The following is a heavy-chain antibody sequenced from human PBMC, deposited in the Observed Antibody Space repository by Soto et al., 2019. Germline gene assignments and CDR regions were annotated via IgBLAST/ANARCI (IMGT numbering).Heavy chain of an antibody. CDR2: ISGSGTTT. CDR1: GFTSTNYV. CDR3: AKDRVGGVPDAFDI. D-gene: IGHD2-8*01. J-gene: IGHJ3*02. V-gene: IGHV3-23*01. Sequence: GESLKISCAASGFTSTNYVMSWVRQAPGKGLEWVSSISGSGTTTFYADSVKGRFIISRDNSKSTLYLQMNSLRAEDTALYYCAKDRVGGVPDAFDIWGQGTMVTVSS.